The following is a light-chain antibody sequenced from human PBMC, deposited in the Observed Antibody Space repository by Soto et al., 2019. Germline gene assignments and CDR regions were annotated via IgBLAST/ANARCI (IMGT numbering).Light chain of an antibody. V-gene: IGLV2-14*01. Sequence: QSVLTQPASVSGSPGQSITISCTGTSSDVGAYNYVSWYQHHPGKAPRLVIYDVTNRPSGISDRFSGSKSGNTASLTISGLLAEDEADYYCTSYTSTSTYVFGPGTKVTV. CDR3: TSYTSTSTYV. J-gene: IGLJ1*01. CDR2: DVT. CDR1: SSDVGAYNY.